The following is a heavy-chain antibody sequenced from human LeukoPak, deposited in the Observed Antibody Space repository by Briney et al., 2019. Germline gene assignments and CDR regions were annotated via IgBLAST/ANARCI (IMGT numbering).Heavy chain of an antibody. CDR1: GYTFRIHD. D-gene: IGHD1-1*01. Sequence: GASVKVSCKASGYTFRIHDFNWVRQAPGQGIEWMGWVSPKTGRTGYAPKFQGRVYMTTNASLSTAYMELSSLRSDDTAVYFCARESERNDGWFDPWGQGTLVTVSS. J-gene: IGHJ5*02. CDR2: VSPKTGRT. CDR3: ARESERNDGWFDP. V-gene: IGHV1-8*01.